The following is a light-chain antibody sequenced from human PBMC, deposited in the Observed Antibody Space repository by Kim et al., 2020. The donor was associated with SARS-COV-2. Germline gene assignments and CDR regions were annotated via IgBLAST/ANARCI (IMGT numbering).Light chain of an antibody. J-gene: IGLJ2*01. V-gene: IGLV1-51*01. CDR1: SSSIGNKY. Sequence: GQKVTISCSGRSSSIGNKYVTWYQQLPGTAPKLLIYDNNKRPSGIPDRFSGSKSGTSATLGITGLQTGDEADYYCGTWDSSLSAVVFGGGTQLTVL. CDR2: DNN. CDR3: GTWDSSLSAVV.